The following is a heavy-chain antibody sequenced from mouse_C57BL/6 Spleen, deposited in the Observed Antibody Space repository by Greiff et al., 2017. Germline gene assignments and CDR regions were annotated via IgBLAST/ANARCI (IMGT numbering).Heavy chain of an antibody. J-gene: IGHJ4*01. Sequence: EVKLVEPGGGLVKPGGSLKLSCAASGFTFSSYAMSWVRQTPEKRLEWVATISDGGSYTYYPDNVKGRFTISKDNAKNNLYLQRSHLKAEDTAMYYCARDGQSAMGYWGQGTSVTVAS. CDR3: ARDGQSAMGY. V-gene: IGHV5-4*01. CDR1: GFTFSSYA. CDR2: ISDGGSYT.